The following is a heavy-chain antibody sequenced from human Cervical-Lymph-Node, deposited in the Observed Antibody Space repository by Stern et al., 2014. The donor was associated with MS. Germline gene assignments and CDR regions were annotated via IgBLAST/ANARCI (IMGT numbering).Heavy chain of an antibody. CDR1: GGTLISYP. D-gene: IGHD1-26*01. CDR2: IMPILGTS. V-gene: IGHV1-69*01. Sequence: VQLVESGAEVKKPGSSVKVSCQASGGTLISYPISWVRQAPGQGLEWLGGIMPILGTSNYANKFQGRVTVTADESTTTVYMELSSLKSEDTAVYYCARHLGSHESGWFDPWGQGTLVTVSS. J-gene: IGHJ5*02. CDR3: ARHLGSHESGWFDP.